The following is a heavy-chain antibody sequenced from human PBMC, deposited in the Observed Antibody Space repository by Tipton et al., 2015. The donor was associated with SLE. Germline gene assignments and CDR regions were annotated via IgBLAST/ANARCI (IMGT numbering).Heavy chain of an antibody. CDR3: AREGHYGMDV. J-gene: IGHJ6*02. CDR2: IYTSGST. V-gene: IGHV4-61*09. Sequence: TLSLTCTVSSGSISSGSYQWSWIRQPAGKGLEWIGYIYTSGSTNYNPSLKSRVTISVDTSKNQFSLKLSSVTAADTAVYYCAREGHYGMDVWGQGTTVTVSS. CDR1: SGSISSGSYQ.